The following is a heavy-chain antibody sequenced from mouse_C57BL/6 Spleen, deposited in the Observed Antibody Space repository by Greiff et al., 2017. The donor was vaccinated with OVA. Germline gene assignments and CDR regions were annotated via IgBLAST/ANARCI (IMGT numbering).Heavy chain of an antibody. CDR3: ARGYGSRDYFDY. J-gene: IGHJ2*01. CDR2: INPYNGGT. D-gene: IGHD1-1*01. V-gene: IGHV1-19*01. CDR1: GYTFTDYY. Sequence: EVQLQQSGPVLVKPGASVKMSCKASGYTFTDYYMNWVKQSHGKSLEWIGVINPYNGGTSYNQKFKGKATLTVDKSSSTAYMELNSLTSEDSAVYYCARGYGSRDYFDYWGQGTTLTVSS.